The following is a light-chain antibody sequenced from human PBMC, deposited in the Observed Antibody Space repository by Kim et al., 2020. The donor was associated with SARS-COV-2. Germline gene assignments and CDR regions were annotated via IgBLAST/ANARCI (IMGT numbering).Light chain of an antibody. Sequence: ASLAVFFTLSAQASQYISIYLAWYQQKPVKVPILLIYGASTLPSGLPSRFSGSGAVTDFTLTISGLQPEDVATYYCQKYDGAPWTFGQGTKVDIK. CDR1: QYISIY. CDR2: GAS. V-gene: IGKV1-27*01. J-gene: IGKJ1*01. CDR3: QKYDGAPWT.